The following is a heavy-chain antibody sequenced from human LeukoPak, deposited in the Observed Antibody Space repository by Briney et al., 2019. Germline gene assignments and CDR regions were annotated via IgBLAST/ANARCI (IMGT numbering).Heavy chain of an antibody. J-gene: IGHJ5*02. V-gene: IGHV3-73*01. CDR3: TRDSGTYNWFDP. CDR2: IDKKDKGYATAT. Sequence: PGGSLKLSCAASGFPFSGSAIHGFRPPSGKGLEWVGQIDKKDKGYATATAYAASVKGRFTISRDDSINTAYLQMKSLKTEDTALYYCTRDSGTYNWFDPWGQGTLVTVSS. CDR1: GFPFSGSA. D-gene: IGHD1-26*01.